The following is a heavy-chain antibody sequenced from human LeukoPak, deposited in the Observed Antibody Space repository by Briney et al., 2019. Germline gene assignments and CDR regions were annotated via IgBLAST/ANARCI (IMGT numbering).Heavy chain of an antibody. CDR2: INHSGST. D-gene: IGHD1-14*01. CDR1: GGPFSGYY. J-gene: IGHJ5*02. Sequence: SETLSLTCAVYGGPFSGYYWSWIRQPPGKGLEWIGEINHSGSTNYNPSLKSRVTISVDTSKNQFSLKLRSVTAADTAVYYCARVTSRLGWFDPWGQGTLVTVSS. CDR3: ARVTSRLGWFDP. V-gene: IGHV4-34*01.